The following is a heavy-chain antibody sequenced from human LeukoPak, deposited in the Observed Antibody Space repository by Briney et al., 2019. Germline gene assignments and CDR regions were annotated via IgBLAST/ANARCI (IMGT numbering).Heavy chain of an antibody. Sequence: SETLSLTCTVSGDSISSDYWSWIRQSAGKGLEWIGRMYTSGSTKYNPSLKSRVTISVDKSKNQFSLRLSSVTAADTAVYYCARDHYGSGSYKSYFDNWGQGIQVTVSS. CDR3: ARDHYGSGSYKSYFDN. D-gene: IGHD3-10*01. CDR2: MYTSGST. CDR1: GDSISSDY. V-gene: IGHV4-4*07. J-gene: IGHJ4*02.